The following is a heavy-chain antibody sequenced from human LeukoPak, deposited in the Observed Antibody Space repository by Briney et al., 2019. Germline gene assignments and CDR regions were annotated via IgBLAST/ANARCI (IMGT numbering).Heavy chain of an antibody. CDR3: ARAEEYSSGWYFDY. CDR1: GGSISSGGYY. J-gene: IGHJ4*02. D-gene: IGHD6-19*01. Sequence: SETLPLTCTVSGGSISSGGYYWSWIRQHPGKGLEWIGYIYYSGSTYYNPFLKSRVTISVDTSKNQFSRKLSSVTAADTAVYYCARAEEYSSGWYFDYWGQGTLVTVSS. V-gene: IGHV4-31*03. CDR2: IYYSGST.